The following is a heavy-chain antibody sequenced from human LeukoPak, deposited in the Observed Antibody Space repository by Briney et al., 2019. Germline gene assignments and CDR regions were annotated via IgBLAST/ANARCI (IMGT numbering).Heavy chain of an antibody. V-gene: IGHV3-23*01. J-gene: IGHJ3*02. Sequence: PGGSLRLSCAASGFTLSSYAMSWVRQAPGKGLEWVSAISGSGGSTYYADSVKGRFTISRDNSKNTLYLQMNSLRAEDTAVYYCAKDPSTPLDFWSGYYLGAFDIWGQGTMVTVSS. CDR2: ISGSGGST. D-gene: IGHD3-3*01. CDR3: AKDPSTPLDFWSGYYLGAFDI. CDR1: GFTLSSYA.